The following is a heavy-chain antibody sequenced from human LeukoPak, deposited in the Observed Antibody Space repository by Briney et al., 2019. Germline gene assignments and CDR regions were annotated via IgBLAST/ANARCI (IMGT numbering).Heavy chain of an antibody. CDR2: IYYSGST. Sequence: KSSETLSLTCTVSGGSISSYYWSWIRQPPGKGLEWIGYIYYSGSTNYNPSLKSRVTISVDTSKNQFSLKLSSVTAADTAVYYCARDGDGYTDYYGMDVWGRGTTVTVSS. J-gene: IGHJ6*02. CDR1: GGSISSYY. CDR3: ARDGDGYTDYYGMDV. V-gene: IGHV4-59*01. D-gene: IGHD5-24*01.